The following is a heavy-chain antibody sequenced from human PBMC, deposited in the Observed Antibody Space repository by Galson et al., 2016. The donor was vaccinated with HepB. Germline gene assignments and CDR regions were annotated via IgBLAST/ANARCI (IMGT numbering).Heavy chain of an antibody. J-gene: IGHJ6*02. V-gene: IGHV3-53*01. D-gene: IGHD1-26*01. CDR1: GFTFSDYY. CDR2: IYSGGST. CDR3: RVGATWRVDMDV. Sequence: SLRLSCAASGFTFSDYYMNWIRQAPGKGLEWVSLIYSGGSTHYADSVKGRFTISRDNSKNTLYLQMNNLSADDTAVYYSRVGATWRVDMDVWGQGTTVTVSS.